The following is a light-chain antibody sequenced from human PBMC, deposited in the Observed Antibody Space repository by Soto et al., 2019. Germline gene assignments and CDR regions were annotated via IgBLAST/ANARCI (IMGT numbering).Light chain of an antibody. J-gene: IGLJ2*01. Sequence: QAVVTQEPSLTVSPGGTVTLTCGSSTGAITSGHYPYWFQQKPGQGPRTLMYDTSVKLSWTPARFSGSLLGGKAALTLSGAQPEDEAEYYCLLFYSGLRIFGGGTKLTVL. CDR2: DTS. CDR1: TGAITSGHY. V-gene: IGLV7-46*01. CDR3: LLFYSGLRI.